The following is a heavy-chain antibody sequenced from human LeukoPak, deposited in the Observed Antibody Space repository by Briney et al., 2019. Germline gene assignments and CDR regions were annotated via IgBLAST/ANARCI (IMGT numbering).Heavy chain of an antibody. CDR2: ISSSGSTI. CDR3: ARGSFQWELNFDY. CDR1: GFTFSGYE. V-gene: IGHV3-48*03. D-gene: IGHD1-26*01. Sequence: PGGSLRLSCTVSGFTFSGYEMNWVRQAPGKGLEWVSYISSSGSTIFYADSVKGRFTISRDNAKNSLYLQMNSLRAEDTAVYYCARGSFQWELNFDYWGQGTLVTVSS. J-gene: IGHJ4*02.